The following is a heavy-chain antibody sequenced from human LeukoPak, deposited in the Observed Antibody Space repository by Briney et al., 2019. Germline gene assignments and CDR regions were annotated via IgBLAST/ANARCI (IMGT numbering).Heavy chain of an antibody. D-gene: IGHD6-25*01. CDR1: GGSFSGYY. Sequence: SETLSLTCAVYGGSFSGYYWSWIRQPPGKGLEWIGEINHSGSTNYNPSLKSRVTISVDTSKNQFSLKLSSVTAADTAVYYCARGRAPAALSFDPWGQGTLVTVSS. CDR3: ARGRAPAALSFDP. CDR2: INHSGST. J-gene: IGHJ5*02. V-gene: IGHV4-34*01.